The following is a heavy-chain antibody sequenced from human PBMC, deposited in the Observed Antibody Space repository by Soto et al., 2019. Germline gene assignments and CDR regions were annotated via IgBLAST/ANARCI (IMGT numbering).Heavy chain of an antibody. CDR1: GGSFSGYY. CDR2: INHSGST. V-gene: IGHV4-34*01. D-gene: IGHD6-6*01. CDR3: ARGASIAARPSKYNWFDP. Sequence: QVQLQQWGAGLLKPSETLSLTCAVYGGSFSGYYWSWIRQPPGKGLEWIGEINHSGSTNYNPSLTSRVTISVDTSKNQFSLKLSSVTAADTAVYYCARGASIAARPSKYNWFDPWGQGTLVTVSS. J-gene: IGHJ5*02.